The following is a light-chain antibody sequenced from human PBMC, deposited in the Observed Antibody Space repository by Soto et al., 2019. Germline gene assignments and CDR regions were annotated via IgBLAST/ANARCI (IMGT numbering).Light chain of an antibody. V-gene: IGKV1-5*01. CDR1: QSISSW. CDR3: QQGYSTPWT. CDR2: DAS. Sequence: DIQITQSPSTLSASVGYRVTITCRASQSISSWLAWYQQKPGKAPKLLIYDASSLESGVPSRFSGSGSGTEFTLTMNSLQPEDFATYYCQQGYSTPWTFGQGTRGDIK. J-gene: IGKJ1*01.